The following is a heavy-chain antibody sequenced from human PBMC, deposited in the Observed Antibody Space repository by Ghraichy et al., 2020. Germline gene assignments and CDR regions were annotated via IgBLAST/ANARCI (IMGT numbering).Heavy chain of an antibody. CDR1: GFTFGDYA. V-gene: IGHV3-49*03. CDR2: IRSKAYGGTT. Sequence: GGSLRLSCTASGFTFGDYAMSWFRQAPGKGLEWVGFIRSKAYGGTTEYAASVKGRFTISRDDSKSIAYLQMNSLKTEDTAVYYCTRGETVGYYDSSGYYYPPPYFDYWGQGTLVTVSS. CDR3: TRGETVGYYDSSGYYYPPPYFDY. J-gene: IGHJ4*02. D-gene: IGHD3-22*01.